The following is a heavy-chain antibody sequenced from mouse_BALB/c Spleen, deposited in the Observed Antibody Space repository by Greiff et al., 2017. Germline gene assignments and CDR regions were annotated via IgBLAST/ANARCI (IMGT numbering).Heavy chain of an antibody. J-gene: IGHJ1*01. CDR3: ARSSCRYWYFDV. D-gene: IGHD1-1*01. CDR1: GYSITSGYY. Sequence: EVQLQQSGPGLVKPSQSLSLTCSVTGYSITSGYYWNWIRQFPGNKLEWMGYISYDGSNNYNPSLKNRISITRDTSKNQFFLKLNSVTTEDTATYYCARSSCRYWYFDVWGAGTTVTVSS. V-gene: IGHV3-6*02. CDR2: ISYDGSN.